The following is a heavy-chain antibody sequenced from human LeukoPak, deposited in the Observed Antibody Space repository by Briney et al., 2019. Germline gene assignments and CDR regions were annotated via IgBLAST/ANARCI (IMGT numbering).Heavy chain of an antibody. Sequence: PGGSLRLSCAASGFTFSSYAMSWVRQAPGKGLEWVSAISGSGGSTYYADSVKGRFTISRDNSKNTLYLQMNSLRAEDTAVYYCAKDQGLITFGGVIVMRSAFDIWGQGKMVTVSS. CDR3: AKDQGLITFGGVIVMRSAFDI. V-gene: IGHV3-23*01. D-gene: IGHD3-16*02. CDR2: ISGSGGST. CDR1: GFTFSSYA. J-gene: IGHJ3*02.